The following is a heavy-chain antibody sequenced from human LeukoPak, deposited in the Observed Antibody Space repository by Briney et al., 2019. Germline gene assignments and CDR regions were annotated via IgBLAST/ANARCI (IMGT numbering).Heavy chain of an antibody. CDR3: ATGGGSYPIYY. J-gene: IGHJ4*02. CDR2: IYYSGST. Sequence: SGTLSLTCTVAGGSISSSSYYWGWIRQPPGKGLEWIGSIYYSGSTYYNPSLKSRVTISVDTSKNQFSLKLSSVTAADTAVYYCATGGGSYPIYYWDQGTLVTVSS. D-gene: IGHD1-26*01. V-gene: IGHV4-39*01. CDR1: GGSISSSSYY.